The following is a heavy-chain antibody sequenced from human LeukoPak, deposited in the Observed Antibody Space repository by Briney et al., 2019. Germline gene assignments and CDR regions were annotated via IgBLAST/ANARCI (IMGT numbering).Heavy chain of an antibody. CDR2: IYHSGST. V-gene: IGHV4-4*02. Sequence: SETLSLTCAVSGGSISSSNWWSWVRQPPGKGLEWIGEIYHSGSTNYNPSLKSRVTISVDKSKNQFSLKLSSVTAADTAVYYCARDKYYYDSSGPTGAFDIWGQGTMVTVSS. CDR1: GGSISSSNW. J-gene: IGHJ3*02. D-gene: IGHD3-22*01. CDR3: ARDKYYYDSSGPTGAFDI.